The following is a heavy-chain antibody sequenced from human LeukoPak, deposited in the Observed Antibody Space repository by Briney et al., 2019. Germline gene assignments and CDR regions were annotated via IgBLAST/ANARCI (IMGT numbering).Heavy chain of an antibody. D-gene: IGHD6-6*01. CDR3: AKDLDGSSYAFDI. Sequence: GGSLRLSCAASGFTFSSYSMNWVRQAPGKGLEWVSSISSSSSYIYYADSVKGRFTISRDNAKDSLYLQMNSLRAEDTAVYYCAKDLDGSSYAFDIWGQGTMVTVSS. CDR2: ISSSSSYI. J-gene: IGHJ3*02. CDR1: GFTFSSYS. V-gene: IGHV3-21*01.